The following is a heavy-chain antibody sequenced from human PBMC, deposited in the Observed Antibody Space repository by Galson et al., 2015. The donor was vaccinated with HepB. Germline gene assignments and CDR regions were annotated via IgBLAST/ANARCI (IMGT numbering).Heavy chain of an antibody. Sequence: SLRLSCAASGFTFSSYSMNWVRQAPGKGLEWVSSISSSSSYIYYADSVKGRFTISRDNAKNSLYLQMNSLRAEDTAVYYCARENIAVAGNAFDIWGQGTMVTVSS. D-gene: IGHD6-19*01. CDR2: ISSSSSYI. CDR1: GFTFSSYS. V-gene: IGHV3-21*01. J-gene: IGHJ3*02. CDR3: ARENIAVAGNAFDI.